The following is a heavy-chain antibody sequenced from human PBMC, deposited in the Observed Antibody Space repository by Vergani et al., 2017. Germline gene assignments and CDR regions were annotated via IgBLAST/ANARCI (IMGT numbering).Heavy chain of an antibody. Sequence: QVQLVQSGAEVKKPGASVKVSCKASGYTFTSYGISWVRQAPGQGLEWMGWISAYNGNTNYAQKLQGRVTMTTDTSTSTAYMELRSLISDDTAVYYCAREVEPTMVRGVIGDYWGQGTLVTVSS. V-gene: IGHV1-18*01. J-gene: IGHJ4*02. CDR2: ISAYNGNT. CDR1: GYTFTSYG. D-gene: IGHD3-10*01. CDR3: AREVEPTMVRGVIGDY.